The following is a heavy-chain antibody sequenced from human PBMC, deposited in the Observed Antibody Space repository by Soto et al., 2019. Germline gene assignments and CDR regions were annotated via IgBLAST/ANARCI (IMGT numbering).Heavy chain of an antibody. J-gene: IGHJ6*04. CDR2: INTYNGDT. V-gene: IGHV1-18*01. D-gene: IGHD2-15*01. CDR3: ASVVWSMNALDV. Sequence: ASVKVSCKASGYRFDDKGIIWVRQAPGQGLEWVGWINTYNGDTNYVEKVQDRVTMTTDTSTRTAYMDLRSLRSDDTAVYYCASVVWSMNALDVWGEGTTVTVSS. CDR1: GYRFDDKG.